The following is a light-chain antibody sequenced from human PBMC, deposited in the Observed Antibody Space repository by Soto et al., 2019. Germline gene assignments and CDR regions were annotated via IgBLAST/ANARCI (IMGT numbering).Light chain of an antibody. CDR3: GSYTTTNTYV. CDR1: SSDVGGYNY. CDR2: EVT. Sequence: QSALTQPASVSGSPGQSITISCTGTSSDVGGYNYVSWYQQHPGKAPKLMIYEVTNRPSGISNRFSGSKSGNTASLTISGLQVDDEADYYCGSYTTTNTYVFGTGTKLTVL. J-gene: IGLJ1*01. V-gene: IGLV2-14*01.